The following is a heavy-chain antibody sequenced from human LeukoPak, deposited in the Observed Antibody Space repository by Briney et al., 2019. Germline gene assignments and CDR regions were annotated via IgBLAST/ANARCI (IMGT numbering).Heavy chain of an antibody. Sequence: PSETLSLTCTVSGGSISSSSYYWGWIRQPPGKGLEWIGSIYYSGSAYYNPSLKSRVTISVDTSKNQFSLKLSSVTAADTAVYYCARDCPLDYGGKGFDPWGQGTLVTVSS. J-gene: IGHJ5*02. CDR1: GGSISSSSYY. CDR2: IYYSGSA. V-gene: IGHV4-39*07. D-gene: IGHD4-23*01. CDR3: ARDCPLDYGGKGFDP.